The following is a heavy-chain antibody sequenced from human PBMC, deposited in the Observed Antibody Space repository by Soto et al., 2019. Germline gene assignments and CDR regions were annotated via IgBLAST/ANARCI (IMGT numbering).Heavy chain of an antibody. J-gene: IGHJ5*02. CDR3: ARQASGYYYGWFDP. CDR1: GGSILDITYY. CDR2: IFYSGGT. V-gene: IGHV4-39*01. Sequence: SVLLSVTCSVAGGSILDITYYCAWNRQSPGKGLEWIGTIFYSGGTFYTPSLKSRVTMSVDTSNNQFSLKLSSVTAADTAVYYCARQASGYYYGWFDPWGQGTLVTVSS. D-gene: IGHD3-22*01.